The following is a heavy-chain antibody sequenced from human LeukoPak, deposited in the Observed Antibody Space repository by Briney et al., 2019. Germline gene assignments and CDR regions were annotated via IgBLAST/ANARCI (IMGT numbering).Heavy chain of an antibody. V-gene: IGHV4-4*02. CDR3: ARVPNSSGWYLPFDY. Sequence: SETLSLTRAVSGGSISSSNWWSWVRQPPGKGLEWIGEIYHSGSTNYNPSLKSRVTISVDKSKNQFSLKLSSVTAADTAVYYCARVPNSSGWYLPFDYWGQGTLVTVSS. D-gene: IGHD6-19*01. CDR1: GGSISSSNW. CDR2: IYHSGST. J-gene: IGHJ4*02.